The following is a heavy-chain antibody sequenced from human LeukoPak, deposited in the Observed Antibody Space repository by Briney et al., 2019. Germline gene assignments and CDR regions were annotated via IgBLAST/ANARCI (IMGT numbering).Heavy chain of an antibody. CDR2: ISGGGDST. V-gene: IGHV3-23*01. CDR3: ARYCTSAGCLSYSSYYGMDV. J-gene: IGHJ6*02. CDR1: GFTVRSFG. Sequence: QPGGSLRLSCAVSGFTVRSFGMSWVRQAPGKGLEWVSSISGGGDSTYYAESVRGRFTIFRDSSKNTLLLQLDSLRAEDTALYYCARYCTSAGCLSYSSYYGMDVWGQGTAVTVSS. D-gene: IGHD2-8*02.